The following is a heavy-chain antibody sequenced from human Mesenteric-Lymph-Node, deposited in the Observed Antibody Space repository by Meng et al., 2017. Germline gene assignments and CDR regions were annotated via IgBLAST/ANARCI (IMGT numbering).Heavy chain of an antibody. V-gene: IGHV4-61*02. Sequence: SETLSLTCTVSGASISSGSYYWTWIRQPAAKGLEWIGRIYASGSTKYNPSLETRVTISVDTSQNQFSLKLSSVTAADTAVYYCARGGGYSYGTRYFFDYWGQGMLVNGYS. J-gene: IGHJ4*02. CDR3: ARGGGYSYGTRYFFDY. CDR2: IYASGST. CDR1: GASISSGSYY. D-gene: IGHD5-18*01.